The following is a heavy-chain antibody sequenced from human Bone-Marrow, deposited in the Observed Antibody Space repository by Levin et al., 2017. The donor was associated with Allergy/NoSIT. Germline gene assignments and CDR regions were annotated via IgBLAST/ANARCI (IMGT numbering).Heavy chain of an antibody. CDR3: ARDRDENLYDILTGYYPYGMDV. D-gene: IGHD3-9*01. CDR1: GFTFSDYY. Sequence: PGGSLRLSCAASGFTFSDYYMSWIRQAPGKGLEWVSYISSSGSTIYYADSVKGRFTISRDNAKNSLYLQMNSLRAEDTAVYYCARDRDENLYDILTGYYPYGMDVWGQGTTVTVSS. J-gene: IGHJ6*02. CDR2: ISSSGSTI. V-gene: IGHV3-11*01.